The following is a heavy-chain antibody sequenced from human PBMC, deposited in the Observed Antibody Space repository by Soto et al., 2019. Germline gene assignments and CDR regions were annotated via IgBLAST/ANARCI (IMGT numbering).Heavy chain of an antibody. CDR1: GYNFGCFW. Sequence: GGSLRLSCASSGYNFGCFWMHWVRQAPGKGLVWVSRIDNGGTNTVYADAVKGRFTISRDNAKNTLYLQMNSLRAEDTAVYYCAKDRGRPDAFNIWGQGTMVTVSS. D-gene: IGHD3-10*01. CDR3: AKDRGRPDAFNI. J-gene: IGHJ3*02. V-gene: IGHV3-74*01. CDR2: IDNGGTNT.